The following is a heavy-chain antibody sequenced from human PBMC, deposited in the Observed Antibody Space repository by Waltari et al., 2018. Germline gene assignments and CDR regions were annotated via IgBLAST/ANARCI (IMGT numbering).Heavy chain of an antibody. CDR2: IYYSGST. Sequence: QVQLQESGPGLVKPSETLSLTCTVSGGSISSYYWSWIRPPHGKGLEWIGYIYYSGSTNYNPSLKSRVTISVDTSKNQFSLKLSSVTAADTAVYYCARGGFDSSGYYSHLIWSDYWGQGTLVTVSS. D-gene: IGHD3-22*01. V-gene: IGHV4-59*01. J-gene: IGHJ4*02. CDR3: ARGGFDSSGYYSHLIWSDY. CDR1: GGSISSYY.